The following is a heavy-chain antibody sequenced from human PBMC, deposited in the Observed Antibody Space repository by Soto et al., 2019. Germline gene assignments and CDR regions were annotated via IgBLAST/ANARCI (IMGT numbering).Heavy chain of an antibody. CDR3: ARPVGATPHYYYYGMDV. D-gene: IGHD1-26*01. J-gene: IGHJ6*02. CDR2: IWYDGSNK. CDR1: GFTFSSYG. Sequence: QVQLVESGGGVVQPGRSLRLSCAASGFTFSSYGMHWVRQAPGKGLEWVAVIWYDGSNKYYADSVKGRFTISRDNSKNTLDLQMNSLRAEDTAVYYCARPVGATPHYYYYGMDVWGQGTTVTVSS. V-gene: IGHV3-33*01.